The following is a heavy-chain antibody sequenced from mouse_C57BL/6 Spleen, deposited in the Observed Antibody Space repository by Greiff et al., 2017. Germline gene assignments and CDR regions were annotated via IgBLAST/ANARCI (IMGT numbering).Heavy chain of an antibody. D-gene: IGHD2-1*01. CDR3: AAAHGNHDWYFDV. Sequence: QVQLKQSGPELVKPGASVKISCKASGYAFSSSWMNWVKQRPGKGLEWIGRIYPGDGDTNYNGKFKGKATLTADKSSSTAYMQLSSLTSEDSAVYFCAAAHGNHDWYFDVWGTGTTVTVSS. CDR2: IYPGDGDT. J-gene: IGHJ1*03. V-gene: IGHV1-82*01. CDR1: GYAFSSSW.